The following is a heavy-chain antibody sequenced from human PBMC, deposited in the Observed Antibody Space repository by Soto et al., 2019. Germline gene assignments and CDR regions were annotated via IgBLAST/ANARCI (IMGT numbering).Heavy chain of an antibody. V-gene: IGHV1-69*04. CDR3: ASLMSSGYYYGMDA. J-gene: IGHJ6*04. CDR2: IIPILGIA. Sequence: SVKVSCEASGYTFTSYAMHWVRQAPGEGLEWMGRIIPILGIANYARKFQGRVTITADKSTGTAYMELSSLRSEDTAVYYCASLMSSGYYYGMDACGIETTAT. D-gene: IGHD3-10*01. CDR1: GYTFTSYA.